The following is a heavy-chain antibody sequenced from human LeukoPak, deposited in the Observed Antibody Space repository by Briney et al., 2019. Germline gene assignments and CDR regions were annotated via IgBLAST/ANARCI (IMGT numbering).Heavy chain of an antibody. CDR3: ARRAVTEDY. CDR2: FYYTWST. J-gene: IGHJ4*02. CDR1: GVSFSGSTYY. Sequence: SETLSLTCTVSGVSFSGSTYYWAWIRQPPGKGLEWIGSFYYTWSTYSNPSLKSRVTISVDTSNNQFSLNLRSVTAADTAVYYCARRAVTEDYWGPGTLVTVSS. V-gene: IGHV4-39*01. D-gene: IGHD4-11*01.